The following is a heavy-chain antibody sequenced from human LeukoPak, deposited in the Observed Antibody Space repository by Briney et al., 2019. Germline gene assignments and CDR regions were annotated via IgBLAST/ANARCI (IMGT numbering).Heavy chain of an antibody. Sequence: GSLRLSCAASGFIFDDYYMGWIRQPPGKGLAWISYISSSAITIYYADSLKGRFTISRDNAKNSLFLEMTSLTADDTAIYYCARDRGGVTAIPYYFDYWGQGTLVTVSS. CDR2: ISSSAITI. J-gene: IGHJ4*02. D-gene: IGHD2-21*02. CDR1: GFIFDDYY. CDR3: ARDRGGVTAIPYYFDY. V-gene: IGHV3-11*01.